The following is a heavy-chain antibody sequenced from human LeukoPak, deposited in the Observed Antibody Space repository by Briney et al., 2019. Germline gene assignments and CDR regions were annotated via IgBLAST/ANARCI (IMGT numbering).Heavy chain of an antibody. CDR2: IYYSGST. D-gene: IGHD3-9*01. Sequence: SETLSLTCTVSGGSISSYYWSWIRQPPGKGLEWIGYIYYSGSTNYNPSLKSRVTISVDTSKNQFSLKLSSVTAADTAVYYCARRAQQAGGDILTGQIPDHAFDIWGQGTMVTVSS. V-gene: IGHV4-59*08. CDR3: ARRAQQAGGDILTGQIPDHAFDI. J-gene: IGHJ3*02. CDR1: GGSISSYY.